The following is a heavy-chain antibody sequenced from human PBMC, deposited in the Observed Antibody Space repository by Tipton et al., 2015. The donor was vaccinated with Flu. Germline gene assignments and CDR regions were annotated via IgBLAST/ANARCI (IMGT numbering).Heavy chain of an antibody. CDR2: ISSSGNDI. J-gene: IGHJ4*02. Sequence: SLRLSCAASGFTFSSHSVNWVRQAPGKGLEWVSSISSSGNDIYYADSVKGRFSISTDSTTNSVFLQMNSLRAEDTAVYYCAQDWAVTPGAASSFDYWGQGTLVTVSS. V-gene: IGHV3-21*01. CDR3: AQDWAVTPGAASSFDY. D-gene: IGHD2-2*01. CDR1: GFTFSSHS.